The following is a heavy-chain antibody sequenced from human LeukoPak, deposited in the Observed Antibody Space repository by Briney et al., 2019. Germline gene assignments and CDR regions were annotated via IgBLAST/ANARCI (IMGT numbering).Heavy chain of an antibody. Sequence: GGSLRLSCAVSGFTFSSYAMHWVRQAPGKGLEWVAVISYDGSNKYYADSVKGRFTISRDNSKNTLYLQMNSLRAEDTAVYYCARDLGTLYYYYGMDVWGQGTTVTVSS. CDR2: ISYDGSNK. D-gene: IGHD1-1*01. V-gene: IGHV3-30-3*01. J-gene: IGHJ6*02. CDR3: ARDLGTLYYYYGMDV. CDR1: GFTFSSYA.